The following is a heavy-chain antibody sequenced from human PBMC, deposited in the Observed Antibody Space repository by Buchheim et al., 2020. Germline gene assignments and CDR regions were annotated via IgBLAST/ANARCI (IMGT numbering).Heavy chain of an antibody. CDR1: GGSIGSSSYY. CDR2: ISHSGNT. J-gene: IGHJ4*02. CDR3: ARDTYAYAWFFY. Sequence: QLQLQESGPGLVKPSETLSLTCTVFGGSIGSSSYYWGWVRQPPGKGLEWIGSISHSGNTYYNPSLKSRVTISVDTSNTQSSLRMGSVTAADTAVYYCARDTYAYAWFFYWGQGTL. V-gene: IGHV4-39*07. D-gene: IGHD2-2*01.